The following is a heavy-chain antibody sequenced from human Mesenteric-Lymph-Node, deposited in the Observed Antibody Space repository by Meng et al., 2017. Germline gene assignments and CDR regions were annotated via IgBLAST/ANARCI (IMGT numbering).Heavy chain of an antibody. CDR1: GYTFTSYY. CDR2: INPSGGST. J-gene: IGHJ6*02. Sequence: ASVKVSCKASGYTFTSYYMHWVRQAPGQGLEWMGIINPSGGSTSYAQKLQGRVTMTRDTSTSTVYMELSSLRSEDTAVYYCASCRGYCSGGSCYRDYYYYYGMDVWGQGTTVTVSS. CDR3: ASCRGYCSGGSCYRDYYYYYGMDV. V-gene: IGHV1-46*01. D-gene: IGHD2-15*01.